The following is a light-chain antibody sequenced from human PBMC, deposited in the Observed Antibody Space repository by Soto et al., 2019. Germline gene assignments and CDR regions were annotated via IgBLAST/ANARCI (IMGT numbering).Light chain of an antibody. Sequence: EIVMTQSPATLSVSPGERLILSCRARQSVGNNLAWYQQRPGQAPRLLIYGASTRATGIPARFSGSGSGTDFTLTISSLLSEDFGTYYCQHYTNWPYTFGQGTKLEIK. CDR2: GAS. CDR1: QSVGNN. J-gene: IGKJ2*01. CDR3: QHYTNWPYT. V-gene: IGKV3-15*01.